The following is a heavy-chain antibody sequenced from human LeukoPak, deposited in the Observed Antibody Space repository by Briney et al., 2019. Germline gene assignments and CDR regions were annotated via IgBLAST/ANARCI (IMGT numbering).Heavy chain of an antibody. J-gene: IGHJ6*03. V-gene: IGHV1-46*01. CDR2: INPSGSST. CDR1: GYSFTSHY. D-gene: IGHD1-14*01. Sequence: GASVKVSCKASGYSFTSHYMHWVRQAPGQGLEWWGLINPSGSSTLYAQKFQGRVTMTRDMSTTTDYMELSSLRSEDTAVYYCARAPSKAPLTGAHYYYMDVWGKGTTVTVSS. CDR3: ARAPSKAPLTGAHYYYMDV.